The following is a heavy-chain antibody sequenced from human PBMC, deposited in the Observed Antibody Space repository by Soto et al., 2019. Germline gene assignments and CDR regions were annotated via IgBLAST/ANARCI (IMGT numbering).Heavy chain of an antibody. CDR2: ISNYNGNS. CDR3: ARGLSHDFPVTWYGMDA. J-gene: IGHJ6*02. D-gene: IGHD3-3*01. Sequence: QVQLVQSGGEVKQPGASVKVSCKASGYSFTKYGINWVRQAPGQGFEWMGWISNYNGNSKYAEDVQGRITMTTDPFTNITYMELRYLRYDDTAVYFCARGLSHDFPVTWYGMDAWGQGTTVTVSS. CDR1: GYSFTKYG. V-gene: IGHV1-18*01.